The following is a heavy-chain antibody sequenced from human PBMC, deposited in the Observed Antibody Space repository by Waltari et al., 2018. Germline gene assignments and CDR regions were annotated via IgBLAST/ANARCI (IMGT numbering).Heavy chain of an antibody. CDR1: GASVTTDKSH. D-gene: IGHD3-9*01. Sequence: QVQLQESGPGLVQPSQTLSLTCTVSGASVTTDKSHWNWIRQPAGKVLEWLGRVSNTGFTSYNASLKSRVTISLDTSTNQISLNLNSVTAADTAVYYCARDHIADRFDWLFNYGYFDVWGRGTLVTVSS. V-gene: IGHV4-61*02. CDR3: ARDHIADRFDWLFNYGYFDV. J-gene: IGHJ2*01. CDR2: VSNTGFT.